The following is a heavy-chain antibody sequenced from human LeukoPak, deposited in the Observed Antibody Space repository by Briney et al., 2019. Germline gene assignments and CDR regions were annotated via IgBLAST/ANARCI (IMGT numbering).Heavy chain of an antibody. V-gene: IGHV3-7*01. D-gene: IGHD1-14*01. J-gene: IGHJ4*02. CDR3: ARGLYNRNY. CDR1: GFTFSSYW. CDR2: IKQDGSEK. Sequence: GGSLRLSCAASGFTFSSYWMSCVRQAPGRGLESVANIKQDGSEKYYVDSVKGRFTISRDNAKNSLYLQMNSLRAEDTAVYYCARGLYNRNYWGQGTLVTVSS.